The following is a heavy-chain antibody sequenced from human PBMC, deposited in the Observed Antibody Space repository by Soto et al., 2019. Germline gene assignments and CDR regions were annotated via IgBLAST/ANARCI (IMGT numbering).Heavy chain of an antibody. V-gene: IGHV3-30*04. CDR3: ARVSGHVYATLHGPFDY. D-gene: IGHD2-8*01. CDR1: EFTFNRHA. Sequence: QVQLVESGGGVVQPGRSLRLSCAASEFTFNRHAMHWVRQAPGKGLEWVAVISHDGRIKYYADSVNGRFTISRDNSMNTLDLQMNSLRAEDTAIYFCARVSGHVYATLHGPFDYWGQGTLVTVSS. CDR2: ISHDGRIK. J-gene: IGHJ4*02.